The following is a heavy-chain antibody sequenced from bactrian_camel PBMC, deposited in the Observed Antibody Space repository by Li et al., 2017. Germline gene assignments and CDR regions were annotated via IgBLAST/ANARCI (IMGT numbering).Heavy chain of an antibody. CDR1: GFTFSRHW. J-gene: IGHJ4*01. Sequence: QLVESGGGLVQPGGSLRLSCAASGFTFSRHWMYWVRQTPGKGLEWVSSSSSGALSLVYADSVKGRFTISRDNAKNTVYLLMNSLKPEDTAVYYCVNPNPDARGGFDHWGQGTQVTVS. CDR3: VNPNPDARGGFDH. CDR2: SSSGALSL. D-gene: IGHD1*01. V-gene: IGHV3S25*01.